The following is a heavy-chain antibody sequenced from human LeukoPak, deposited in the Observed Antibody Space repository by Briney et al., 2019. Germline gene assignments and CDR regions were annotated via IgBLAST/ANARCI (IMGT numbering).Heavy chain of an antibody. V-gene: IGHV3-30*03. CDR3: ASRGYYDSSGYSQHSGDYYGMDV. J-gene: IGHJ6*02. D-gene: IGHD3-22*01. Sequence: PGRSLRLSCAASGFPFSSYGMHWVRQAPGKGLEWVAVISYDGSNKYYADSVKGRFTISRDNSKNTLYLQMNSLRAEDTAVYYCASRGYYDSSGYSQHSGDYYGMDVWGQGTTVTVSS. CDR2: ISYDGSNK. CDR1: GFPFSSYG.